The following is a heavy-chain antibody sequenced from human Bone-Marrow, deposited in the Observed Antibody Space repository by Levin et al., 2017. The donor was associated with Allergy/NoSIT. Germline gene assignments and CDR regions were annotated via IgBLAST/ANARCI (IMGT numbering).Heavy chain of an antibody. V-gene: IGHV1-8*01. D-gene: IGHD2-15*01. CDR2: MNPNSGNT. J-gene: IGHJ4*02. CDR3: APLLVSCSGGSCYAYFDY. CDR1: GYTFTSYD. Sequence: GESLKISCKASGYTFTSYDINWVRQATGQGLEWMGWMNPNSGNTGYAQKFQGRVTMTRNTSISTAYMELSSLRSEDTAVYYCAPLLVSCSGGSCYAYFDYWGQGTLVTVSS.